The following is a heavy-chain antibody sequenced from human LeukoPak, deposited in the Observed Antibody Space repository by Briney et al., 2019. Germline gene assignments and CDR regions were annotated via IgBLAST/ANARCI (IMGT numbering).Heavy chain of an antibody. CDR3: ARGRIAAARFDY. J-gene: IGHJ4*02. Sequence: PSETLSLTCTVSGGSISSYYWSWIRQSPGKGLECIGNIFYSGSTYYGPALKSRVTISVDTSKNQFSLKLSSMTAADTAVYYCARGRIAAARFDYWGQGTLVTVSS. CDR2: IFYSGST. D-gene: IGHD6-13*01. CDR1: GGSISSYY. V-gene: IGHV4-59*08.